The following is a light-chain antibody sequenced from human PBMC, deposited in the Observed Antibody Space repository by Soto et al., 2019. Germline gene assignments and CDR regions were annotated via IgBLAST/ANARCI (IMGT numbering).Light chain of an antibody. CDR1: SGHSGYI. Sequence: QLVLTQSSSASASLGSSVKLTCTLSSGHSGYIIAWHQQQPGKAPRYLMKLGGSGSYNTGSGVPDRFSGSSSGADRYLTISNLQSEDEADYYCETWDSTLKVFGGGTQLTVL. J-gene: IGLJ2*01. CDR2: LGGSGSY. CDR3: ETWDSTLKV. V-gene: IGLV4-60*03.